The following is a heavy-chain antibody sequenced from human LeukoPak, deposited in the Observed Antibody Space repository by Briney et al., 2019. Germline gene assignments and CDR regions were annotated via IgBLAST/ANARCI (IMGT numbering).Heavy chain of an antibody. CDR1: GGSISNIIKY. Sequence: SETLSLTCTVSGGSISNIIKYWGWIRQPPGQGLEWIGSVYYSGTTYYNPSLKSRVTVSVDTSKNQFSLRLTSVTAADTAVYYCARLKLGLDVFEIWGLGTMVTVSS. CDR3: ARLKLGLDVFEI. D-gene: IGHD3-16*01. CDR2: VYYSGTT. J-gene: IGHJ3*02. V-gene: IGHV4-39*01.